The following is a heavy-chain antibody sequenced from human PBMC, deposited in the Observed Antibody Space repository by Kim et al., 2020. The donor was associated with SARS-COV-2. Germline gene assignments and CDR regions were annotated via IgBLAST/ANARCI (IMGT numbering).Heavy chain of an antibody. CDR1: GYTFTSYD. CDR3: ARGIPFMVVAATPFDY. Sequence: ASVKVSCKASGYTFTSYDINWVRQATGQGLEWMGWMNPNSGNTGYAQKFQGRVTMTRNTSISTAYMELSSLRSEDTAVYYCARGIPFMVVAATPFDYWGQGTLVTVSS. D-gene: IGHD2-15*01. V-gene: IGHV1-8*01. CDR2: MNPNSGNT. J-gene: IGHJ4*02.